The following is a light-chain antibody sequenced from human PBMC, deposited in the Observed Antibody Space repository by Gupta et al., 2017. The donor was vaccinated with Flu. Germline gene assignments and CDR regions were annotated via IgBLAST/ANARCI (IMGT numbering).Light chain of an antibody. CDR2: ENN. V-gene: IGLV1-51*02. CDR1: TSNIGTYY. Sequence: QSVLTHAPSLSTAPGHNVTISCSGSTSNIGTYYVSWYQQGPGTSPKLLIYENNTRPSGVPERFSGSKYGTSATLGITGLQTGEEADYYWGTWDSSRSDVVFGGGTKLTVL. J-gene: IGLJ2*01. CDR3: GTWDSSRSDVV.